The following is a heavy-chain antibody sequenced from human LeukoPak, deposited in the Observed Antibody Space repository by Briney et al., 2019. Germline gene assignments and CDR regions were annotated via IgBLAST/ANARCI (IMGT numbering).Heavy chain of an antibody. CDR3: ARDSGFWSGLQDY. D-gene: IGHD3-3*01. Sequence: GGSLRLSCAASGFTFSSYGMHWVRQAPGKGLEWVAVISYDGSNKYYADSVKGRFTISRDNVKNSVYLQMNSLRAEDTAVYYCARDSGFWSGLQDYWGQGTLVTVSS. V-gene: IGHV3-30*03. J-gene: IGHJ4*02. CDR1: GFTFSSYG. CDR2: ISYDGSNK.